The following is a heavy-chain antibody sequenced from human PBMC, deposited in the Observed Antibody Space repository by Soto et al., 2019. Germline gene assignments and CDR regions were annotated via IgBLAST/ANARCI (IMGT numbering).Heavy chain of an antibody. CDR2: ISGSGGST. Sequence: EAQLLESGGGLVQPGGSLRLSCAASGFTFSNYAVTWVRQAPGKGLEWVSTISGSGGSTYYADSVKGRFTISGDNSKNTLYLQMNSLRAEDTAVYYCAKDQGSSWYEIDYWGQGTLVTVSS. V-gene: IGHV3-23*01. D-gene: IGHD6-13*01. CDR1: GFTFSNYA. CDR3: AKDQGSSWYEIDY. J-gene: IGHJ4*02.